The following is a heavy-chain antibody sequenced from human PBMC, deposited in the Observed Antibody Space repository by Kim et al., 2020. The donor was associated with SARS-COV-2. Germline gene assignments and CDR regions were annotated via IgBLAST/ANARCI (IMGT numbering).Heavy chain of an antibody. J-gene: IGHJ4*02. CDR1: GGSISISRYY. Sequence: SETLSLTCTVSGGSISISRYYWGWIRQPPGKGLEWIGSIYYSGSTYYNPSLKSRVTISVDTSKNQFSLKLSSVTAAATGVYYCAGGLGGTGEWGDYFDYWGQGTLVPVSS. CDR3: AGGLGGTGEWGDYFDY. V-gene: IGHV4-39*01. CDR2: IYYSGST. D-gene: IGHD1-26*01.